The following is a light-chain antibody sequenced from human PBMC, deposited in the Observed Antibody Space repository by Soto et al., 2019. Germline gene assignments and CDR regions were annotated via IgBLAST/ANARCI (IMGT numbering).Light chain of an antibody. CDR3: QQYNTYSWT. J-gene: IGKJ1*01. CDR2: GAS. Sequence: EIVLTQSPGTLSLSPGERATLSCRASQSVSSSYLAWYQQKPGQAPRLLIYGASNRATGIPDRFSGSGSGTDFALTISSLQPADFATYYCQQYNTYSWTFGQGTKVDIK. V-gene: IGKV3-20*01. CDR1: QSVSSSY.